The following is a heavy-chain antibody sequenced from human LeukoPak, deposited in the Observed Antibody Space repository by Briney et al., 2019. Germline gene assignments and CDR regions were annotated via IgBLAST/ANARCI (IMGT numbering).Heavy chain of an antibody. CDR3: ARDGFPFGGSGSYYNSYYFDY. CDR2: IYYSGST. V-gene: IGHV4-39*07. D-gene: IGHD3-10*01. J-gene: IGHJ4*02. CDR1: GGSISSSSYY. Sequence: SETLSLTCTVSGGSISSSSYYWGWLRQPPGKGLEWIGSIYYSGSTYYNPSLKRRVTISVDTSKNQFSLKLSSVTAADTAVYYCARDGFPFGGSGSYYNSYYFDYWGQGTLVTVSS.